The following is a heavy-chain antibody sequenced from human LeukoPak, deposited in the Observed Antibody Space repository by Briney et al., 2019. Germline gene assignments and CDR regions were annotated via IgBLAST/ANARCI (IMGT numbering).Heavy chain of an antibody. D-gene: IGHD1/OR15-1a*01. CDR1: GGSMSSHY. CDR3: ARERTWNNGKKYYYYIDV. J-gene: IGHJ6*03. Sequence: SETLSLTCTVSGGSMSSHYWSWIRQPPGKGLEWIGYIYYRGDTKYNPSLKARLTISVDTSKNQFSLNLNSVTAADTAVYYCARERTWNNGKKYYYYIDVWGKGTTVTVSS. V-gene: IGHV4-59*11. CDR2: IYYRGDT.